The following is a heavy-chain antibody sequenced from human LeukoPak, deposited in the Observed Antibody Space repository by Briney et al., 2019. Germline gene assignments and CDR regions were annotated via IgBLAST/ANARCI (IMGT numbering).Heavy chain of an antibody. D-gene: IGHD1-7*01. CDR3: ARLAGTTDGNWFDP. Sequence: GESLKISCKGSGYSFTHYYIAWVGQMPGKGLEWMGIIYPGDSETRYSPSFQGQVTISADKSISTAHLQWSSLKASDTAIYYCARLAGTTDGNWFDPWGQGTLVTVSS. V-gene: IGHV5-51*01. J-gene: IGHJ5*02. CDR2: IYPGDSET. CDR1: GYSFTHYY.